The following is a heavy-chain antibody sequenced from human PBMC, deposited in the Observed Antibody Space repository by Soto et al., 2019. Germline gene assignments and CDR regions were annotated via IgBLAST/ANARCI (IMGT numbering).Heavy chain of an antibody. CDR2: IYYTGRT. V-gene: IGHV4-31*03. J-gene: IGHJ4*02. Sequence: QVQLQESGPGLVKPSQTLSLACTVSDGSVSRGGYYLSWLRQSPGKGLEWIGNIYYTGRTSYNPSLKSRVTISLETSKRQFSLRLASVSAADTALYYCAREGSYHYFDYWGQGALVTVSS. CDR3: AREGSYHYFDY. D-gene: IGHD1-26*01. CDR1: DGSVSRGGYY.